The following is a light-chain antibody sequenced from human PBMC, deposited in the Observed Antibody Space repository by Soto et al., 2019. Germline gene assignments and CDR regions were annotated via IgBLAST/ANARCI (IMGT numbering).Light chain of an antibody. CDR1: QSISSS. J-gene: IGKJ1*01. V-gene: IGKV3-15*01. Sequence: EIVMTHSPATLSVSPWEGATLSRSASQSISSSKLAWYQQNPGQAPRLLMYGASNRATGIPARFSGSGSGTEFTLTISSLQSEDFAVYYCQQYDYWPRTFGQGTKVDIK. CDR2: GAS. CDR3: QQYDYWPRT.